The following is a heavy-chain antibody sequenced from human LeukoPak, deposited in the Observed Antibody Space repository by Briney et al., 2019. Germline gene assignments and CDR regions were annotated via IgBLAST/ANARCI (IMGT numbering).Heavy chain of an antibody. V-gene: IGHV3-53*01. Sequence: PGGSLILSCAACRVTVRSNYLTWVRQAPAKGPEWVSVMYSGDSTYYDDSVKGRFTISRDNSKNTLDLQMNSLRDEDTGVYYCARADGYSSWFVHWGQGTLVTVSS. CDR3: ARADGYSSWFVH. CDR2: MYSGDST. CDR1: RVTVRSNY. D-gene: IGHD5-18*01. J-gene: IGHJ5*02.